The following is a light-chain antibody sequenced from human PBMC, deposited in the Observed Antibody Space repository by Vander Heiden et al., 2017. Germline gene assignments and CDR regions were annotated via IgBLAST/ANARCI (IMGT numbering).Light chain of an antibody. Sequence: QSALTQPASVSGSPGPSITISCTGTSGAVGGYNYVSWYQQHPGKAPKLMIYDVSNRPPEVSNRFSGSKSGNTASLTISGLQAEDEADYYCSSYTSSSTLGYVFGTGTKVTVL. CDR2: DVS. V-gene: IGLV2-14*01. CDR1: SGAVGGYNY. J-gene: IGLJ1*01. CDR3: SSYTSSSTLGYV.